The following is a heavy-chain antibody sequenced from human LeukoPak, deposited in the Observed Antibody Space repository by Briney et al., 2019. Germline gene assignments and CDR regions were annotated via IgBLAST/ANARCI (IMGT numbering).Heavy chain of an antibody. Sequence: SETLSLTCTVSDGSISSYYWSWSRQPAGEGEWWIGRIYTSGSTNYNPSLKSRVTMSVDTSKNQFSLKLSSVTAADTAVYYCARGQRGSYYYYYMDVWGKGTTVTVSS. CDR3: ARGQRGSYYYYYMDV. J-gene: IGHJ6*03. CDR1: DGSISSYY. CDR2: IYTSGST. V-gene: IGHV4-4*07.